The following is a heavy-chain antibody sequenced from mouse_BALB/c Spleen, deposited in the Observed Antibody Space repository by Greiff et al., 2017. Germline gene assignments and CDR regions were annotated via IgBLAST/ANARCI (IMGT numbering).Heavy chain of an antibody. CDR3: ARHYYGSGDY. CDR2: ISSGGSYT. V-gene: IGHV5-9-3*01. D-gene: IGHD1-1*01. Sequence: EVKVVESGGGLVKPGGSLKLSCAASGFTFSSYAMSWVRQTPEKRLEWVATISSGGSYTYYPDSVKGRFTISRDNTKNTLYLQMSSLRSEDTAMYYCARHYYGSGDYWGQGTTLTVSS. J-gene: IGHJ2*01. CDR1: GFTFSSYA.